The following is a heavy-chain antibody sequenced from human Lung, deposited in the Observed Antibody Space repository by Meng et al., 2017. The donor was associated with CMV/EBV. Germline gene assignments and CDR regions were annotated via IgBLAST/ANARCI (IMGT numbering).Heavy chain of an antibody. D-gene: IGHD3-3*01. CDR3: ARDYLIVGILEWLPFQRPSSNYYYYYGMEV. V-gene: IGHV3-21*01. Sequence: GESLKISCAASGFTFSSYSMNWVRQAPGKGLEWVSSISSSSSYIYYADSVKGRFTISRDNAKNSLYLQMNSLRAEDTAVYYCARDYLIVGILEWLPFQRPSSNYYYYYGMEVWGQGTXV. CDR2: ISSSSSYI. CDR1: GFTFSSYS. J-gene: IGHJ6*02.